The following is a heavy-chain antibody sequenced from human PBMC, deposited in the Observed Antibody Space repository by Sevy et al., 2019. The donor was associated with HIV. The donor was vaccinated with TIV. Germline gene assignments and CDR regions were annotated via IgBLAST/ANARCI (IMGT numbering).Heavy chain of an antibody. Sequence: GESLKISCKGSAYTFTTHWLGWVRQMPGKGLEWMGIMSPGDSDPRYSPSFQGQVTLSVDKSVSTAYLQWHSLETSDTAIYYCARLDSYSIGWSPRYYFDYWGQGTLVTVSS. J-gene: IGHJ4*02. CDR1: AYTFTTHW. CDR2: MSPGDSDP. CDR3: ARLDSYSIGWSPRYYFDY. D-gene: IGHD6-19*01. V-gene: IGHV5-51*01.